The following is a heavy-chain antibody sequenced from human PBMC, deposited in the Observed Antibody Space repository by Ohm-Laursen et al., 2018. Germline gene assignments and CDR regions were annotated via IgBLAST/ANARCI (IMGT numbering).Heavy chain of an antibody. CDR1: GYTFTSYD. J-gene: IGHJ5*02. Sequence: SVKVSCNSSGYTFTSYDINWVRQATGQGLEWMGWMNPNSGNTGYAQKFQGRVTMTRNTSISTAYMGLSSLRSEDTAVYYCARHPDYRSDRWFDPWGQGTLVSVSS. D-gene: IGHD6-25*01. V-gene: IGHV1-8*01. CDR3: ARHPDYRSDRWFDP. CDR2: MNPNSGNT.